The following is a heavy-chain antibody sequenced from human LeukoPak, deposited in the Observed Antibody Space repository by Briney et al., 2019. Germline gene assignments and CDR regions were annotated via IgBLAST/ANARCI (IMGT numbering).Heavy chain of an antibody. V-gene: IGHV3-30*18. CDR3: AKVHFDILTGPYSYYGMNV. D-gene: IGHD3-9*01. Sequence: GRSLRLSCAASGFTFSNYGMHWVRQAPGKGLEWEAVISYDGSNKYYADSVKGRFTISRDNSENTLYLQMNSLRAEDTAVFYCAKVHFDILTGPYSYYGMNVWGQGTTVTVSS. CDR2: ISYDGSNK. J-gene: IGHJ6*02. CDR1: GFTFSNYG.